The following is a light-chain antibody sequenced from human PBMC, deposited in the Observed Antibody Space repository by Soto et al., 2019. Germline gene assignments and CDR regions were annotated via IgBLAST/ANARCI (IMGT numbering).Light chain of an antibody. CDR3: QSLGTGIQV. CDR1: SGYSTNA. J-gene: IGLJ3*02. V-gene: IGLV4-69*01. Sequence: QAVVTQSPSASASLGASVKLTCTLSSGYSTNAIAWHQQQSEKGPRYLMKINYDGTHSKGDGFFDRFSGSSSGAALPLSLSSPQSEDEAEYYCQSLGTGIQVFGGGTKLTVL. CDR2: INYDGTH.